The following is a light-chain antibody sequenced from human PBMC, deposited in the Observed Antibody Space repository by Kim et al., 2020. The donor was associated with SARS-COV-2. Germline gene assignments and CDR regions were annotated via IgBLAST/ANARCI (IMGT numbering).Light chain of an antibody. CDR2: GAS. V-gene: IGKV3-20*01. J-gene: IGKJ1*01. CDR1: RSVSSNY. CDR3: QQYGSSPRT. Sequence: PGERATLSSRASRSVSSNYLAWYQQKPGQAPRLIIYGASSRSTGIPDRFSGSGSGTDFTLTISRLEPEDFAVYYCQQYGSSPRTFGQGTKVDIK.